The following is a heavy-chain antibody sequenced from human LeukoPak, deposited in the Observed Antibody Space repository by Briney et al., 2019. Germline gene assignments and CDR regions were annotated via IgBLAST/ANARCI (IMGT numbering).Heavy chain of an antibody. V-gene: IGHV3-30*18. CDR1: DFSVSSNY. D-gene: IGHD3-22*01. Sequence: QPGGSLRLSCAASDFSVSSNYMSWVRQAPGKGLEWVAVISYDGSNKYYADSVKGRFTISRDNSKNTLYLQMNSLRAEDTAVYYCAKPVGDYYDSSGYYFDYWGQGTLVTVSS. J-gene: IGHJ4*02. CDR3: AKPVGDYYDSSGYYFDY. CDR2: ISYDGSNK.